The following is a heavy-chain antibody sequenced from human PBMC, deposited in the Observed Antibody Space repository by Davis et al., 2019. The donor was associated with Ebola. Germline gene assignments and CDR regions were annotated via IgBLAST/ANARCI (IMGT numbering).Heavy chain of an antibody. J-gene: IGHJ1*01. D-gene: IGHD2-2*01. V-gene: IGHV1-18*01. CDR1: GYTFTSYG. CDR2: ISAYNGNT. Sequence: ASVKVSCKASGYTFTSYGISWVRQAPGQGLEWMGWISAYNGNTNYAQKFQGRVTMTEDTSTDTAYMELSSLRSEDTAVYYCARDDCSSTSCLEYFQHWGQGTLVTVSS. CDR3: ARDDCSSTSCLEYFQH.